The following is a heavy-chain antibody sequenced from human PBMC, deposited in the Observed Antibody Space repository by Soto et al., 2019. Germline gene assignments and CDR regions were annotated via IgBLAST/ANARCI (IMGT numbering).Heavy chain of an antibody. Sequence: EVQLVESGGCQVKPGGSLRLSCAASGFALSDYSMNWVRQAPGKGLEWVSSITSSSRFINYAESVKGRFTISRDNAKNSLYLQMNNLRVEDTAVYYCAGSADDGRDNWGQGTLVTVSS. CDR2: ITSSSRFI. CDR1: GFALSDYS. D-gene: IGHD6-25*01. V-gene: IGHV3-21*01. CDR3: AGSADDGRDN. J-gene: IGHJ4*02.